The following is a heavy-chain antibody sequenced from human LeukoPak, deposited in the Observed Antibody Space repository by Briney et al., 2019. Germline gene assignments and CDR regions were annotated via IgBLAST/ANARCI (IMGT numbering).Heavy chain of an antibody. CDR1: GGSISSYY. J-gene: IGHJ5*02. Sequence: SETLSLTCTVSGGSISSYYWSWIRQPPGKGLEWIGYIYYSGSTNYNPSLKSRVTISVDTSKNQFSLKLGSVTAADTAVYYCARDSCSSTSCPSTQLWLPWFDPWGQGTLVTVSS. V-gene: IGHV4-59*01. CDR2: IYYSGST. D-gene: IGHD2-2*01. CDR3: ARDSCSSTSCPSTQLWLPWFDP.